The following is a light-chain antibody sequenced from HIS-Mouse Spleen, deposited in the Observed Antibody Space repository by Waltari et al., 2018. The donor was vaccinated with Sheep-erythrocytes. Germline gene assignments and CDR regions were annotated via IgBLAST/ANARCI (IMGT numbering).Light chain of an antibody. J-gene: IGLJ1*01. CDR1: SSDVGGYNY. CDR3: CSYAGSYNHV. CDR2: DVS. Sequence: QSALTQPRSVSGSPGQSVTISCTGTSSDVGGYNYVSWYQQHPGQAPKLMIYDVSKRPSGVHDRVSGSKSGNTASLTISVLQAEDEADYYCCSYAGSYNHVFATGTKVTVL. V-gene: IGLV2-11*01.